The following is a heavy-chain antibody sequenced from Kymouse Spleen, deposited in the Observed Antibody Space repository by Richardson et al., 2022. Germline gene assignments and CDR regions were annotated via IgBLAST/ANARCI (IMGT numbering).Heavy chain of an antibody. CDR1: GGSISSSSYY. J-gene: IGHJ5*02. CDR2: IYYSGST. Sequence: QLQLQESGPGLVKPSETLSLTCTVSGGSISSSSYYWGWIRQPPGKGLEWIGSIYYSGSTYYNPSLKSRVTISVDTSKNQFSLKLSSVTAADTAVYYCARCITMVRGAPNWFDPWGQGTLVTVSS. D-gene: IGHD3-10*01. V-gene: IGHV4-39*01. CDR3: ARCITMVRGAPNWFDP.